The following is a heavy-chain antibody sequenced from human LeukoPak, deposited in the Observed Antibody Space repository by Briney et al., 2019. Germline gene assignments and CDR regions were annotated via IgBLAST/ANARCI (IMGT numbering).Heavy chain of an antibody. CDR3: ARGDPQLALFRRPLDY. D-gene: IGHD2-15*01. Sequence: GASVKVSCKASGFTFTAYHMHWVRQAPGQGLEWMGWINPNSGGTNYAQKFQGRVTMTTDTSTSTAYMELRSLRSDDTAVYYCARGDPQLALFRRPLDYWGQGTLVTVSS. V-gene: IGHV1-2*02. CDR2: INPNSGGT. CDR1: GFTFTAYH. J-gene: IGHJ4*02.